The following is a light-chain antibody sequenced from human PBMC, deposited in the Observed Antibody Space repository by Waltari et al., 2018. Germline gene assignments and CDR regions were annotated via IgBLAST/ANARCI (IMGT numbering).Light chain of an antibody. CDR2: EAS. Sequence: PGERATLSCRANRRVSRYLAWYQQRPGQAPRLLIFEASTRATGIPDRFSGSGSGTDFSPTISRLEPEDFAVYYCQHYVALPATFGQGTKVEIK. CDR1: RRVSRY. CDR3: QHYVALPAT. V-gene: IGKV3-20*01. J-gene: IGKJ1*01.